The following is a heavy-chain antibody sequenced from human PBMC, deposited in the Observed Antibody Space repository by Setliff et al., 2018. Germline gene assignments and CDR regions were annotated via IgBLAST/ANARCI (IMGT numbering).Heavy chain of an antibody. CDR2: IYAGDSQI. J-gene: IGHJ3*01. CDR1: GYIFSVSW. CDR3: ASPSGGWTKPFDV. Sequence: GESLKISCKDSGYIFSVSWIGWVRQMPGKGLEWMGIIYAGDSQIKYGPSFQGQFTISVDKSISTAYLQWSSLKASDTAMYYCASPSGGWTKPFDVWGQGTMVTVSS. D-gene: IGHD2-15*01. V-gene: IGHV5-51*01.